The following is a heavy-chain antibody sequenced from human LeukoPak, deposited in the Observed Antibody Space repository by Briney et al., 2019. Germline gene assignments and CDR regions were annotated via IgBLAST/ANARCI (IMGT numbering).Heavy chain of an antibody. Sequence: GGSLRLSCAASGFTFSSYAMTWVRQAPGKGLECVSHISGSGGSTYYADSVKGRFTISRDNSKNTLYLQMNSLRAEDTAVYYCAGSSDDHGDYGFDYWGQGTLVTVSS. J-gene: IGHJ4*02. CDR3: AGSSDDHGDYGFDY. D-gene: IGHD4-17*01. V-gene: IGHV3-23*01. CDR2: ISGSGGST. CDR1: GFTFSSYA.